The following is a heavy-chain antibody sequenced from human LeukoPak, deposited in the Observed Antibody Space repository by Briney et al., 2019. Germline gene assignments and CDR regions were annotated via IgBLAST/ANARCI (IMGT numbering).Heavy chain of an antibody. Sequence: SETLSLTCTVSGGSISSGSYYWSWIRQPSGKRLEWIGRIYTSGSTNYNPSLKSRVTISVDTSKNQFSLKLSSVTAADAAVYYCARGTGYSSSWPIDYWGQGTLVTVSS. J-gene: IGHJ4*02. D-gene: IGHD6-13*01. CDR1: GGSISSGSYY. V-gene: IGHV4-61*02. CDR3: ARGTGYSSSWPIDY. CDR2: IYTSGST.